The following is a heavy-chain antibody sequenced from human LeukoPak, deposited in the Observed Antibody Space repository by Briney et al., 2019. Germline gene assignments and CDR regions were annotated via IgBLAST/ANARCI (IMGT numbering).Heavy chain of an antibody. V-gene: IGHV3-30*18. CDR1: GFTISSYG. Sequence: QPGRSLRLSCAASGFTISSYGMHWVRQAPGKGLEWVAVISYDGSNKYYADSVKGRFTISRDNSKNTLYLQMNSLRAEDTAVYYCAKDIVKQLVLDYWGQGTLVTVSS. CDR2: ISYDGSNK. CDR3: AKDIVKQLVLDY. J-gene: IGHJ4*02. D-gene: IGHD6-13*01.